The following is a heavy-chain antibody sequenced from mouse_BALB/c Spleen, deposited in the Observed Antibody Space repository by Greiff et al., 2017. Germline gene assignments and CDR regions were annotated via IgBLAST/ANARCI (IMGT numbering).Heavy chain of an antibody. J-gene: IGHJ4*01. CDR3: ARGEYYYGVDY. Sequence: ESGPGLVKPSQSLSLTCSVTGYSITSGYYWNWIRQFPGNKLEWMGYISYDGSNNYNPSLKNRISITRDTSKNQFFLKLNSVTTEDTATYYCARGEYYYGVDYWGQGTSVTVSS. V-gene: IGHV3-6*02. CDR2: ISYDGSN. CDR1: GYSITSGYY.